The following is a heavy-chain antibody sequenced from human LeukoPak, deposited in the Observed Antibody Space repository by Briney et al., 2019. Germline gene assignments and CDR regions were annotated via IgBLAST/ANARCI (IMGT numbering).Heavy chain of an antibody. J-gene: IGHJ6*03. D-gene: IGHD3-16*01. CDR1: GFTFSNYA. Sequence: GGSLRLSCAASGFTFSNYAMNWVRQAPGKGLEWVSGISGSGGSTYYADSVQGRFIISRDNSKDTLYLHMNSLRAEDTAAYYCAKDHVEGSWGDYYYYYLDVWGKGITVTMSS. V-gene: IGHV3-23*01. CDR2: ISGSGGST. CDR3: AKDHVEGSWGDYYYYYLDV.